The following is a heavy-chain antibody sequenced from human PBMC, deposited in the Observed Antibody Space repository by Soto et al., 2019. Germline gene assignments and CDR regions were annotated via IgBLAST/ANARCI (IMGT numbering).Heavy chain of an antibody. Sequence: SETLSLTCTVSGGSVSSGRFYWSWIRQPPGKGLEWIGYIYYSGSTKYNSSLRSRVTISVDTSKNQFSLKLTSVTAADTAVYYCARMGGYYRRYYYYYGMDVWGQGTTVTVSS. CDR2: IYYSGST. V-gene: IGHV4-61*01. CDR3: ARMGGYYRRYYYYYGMDV. J-gene: IGHJ6*02. CDR1: GGSVSSGRFY. D-gene: IGHD3-3*01.